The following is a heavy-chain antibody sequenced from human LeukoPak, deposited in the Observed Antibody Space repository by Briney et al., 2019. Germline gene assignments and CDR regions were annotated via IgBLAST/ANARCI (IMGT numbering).Heavy chain of an antibody. J-gene: IGHJ4*02. CDR1: GGSISSGGYS. D-gene: IGHD1-26*01. CDR3: AREVGPFDY. CDR2: IYYSGST. Sequence: SETLSLTCAVSGGSISSGGYSWSWIRQPPGKGLEWIGYIYYSGSTYYNPSLKSRVTISVDTSKNQFSLKLSSVTAADTAVYYCAREVGPFDYWGQGTLVTVSS. V-gene: IGHV4-30-4*07.